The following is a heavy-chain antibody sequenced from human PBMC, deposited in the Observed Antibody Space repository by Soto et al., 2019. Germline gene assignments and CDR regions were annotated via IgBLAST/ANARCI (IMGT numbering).Heavy chain of an antibody. D-gene: IGHD3-9*01. J-gene: IGHJ6*03. CDR1: GGSISSGGYY. Sequence: SETLSLTCTVSGGSISSGGYYWSWIRQHPGKGLEWIGYIYYSGSTYYNPSLKSRVTISVDTSKNQFSLKLSSVTAADTAVYYCARGRYDILTGYFEDYYYYYKDVWGKGTTVTVSS. V-gene: IGHV4-31*03. CDR3: ARGRYDILTGYFEDYYYYYKDV. CDR2: IYYSGST.